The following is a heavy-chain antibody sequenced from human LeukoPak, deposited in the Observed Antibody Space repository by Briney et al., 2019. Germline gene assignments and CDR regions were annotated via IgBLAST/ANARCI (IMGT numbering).Heavy chain of an antibody. D-gene: IGHD3-10*01. J-gene: IGHJ4*02. V-gene: IGHV1-2*02. Sequence: ASVKVSCKASGYTFTGYYMHWVRQAPGQGLEWMGWINPNSGGTNYAQKFQGRVTMTRDTSISTAYMELSRLRSDDTAVYYCARGGVYYYGSGIPGQGDYWGQGTLVTVSS. CDR2: INPNSGGT. CDR3: ARGGVYYYGSGIPGQGDY. CDR1: GYTFTGYY.